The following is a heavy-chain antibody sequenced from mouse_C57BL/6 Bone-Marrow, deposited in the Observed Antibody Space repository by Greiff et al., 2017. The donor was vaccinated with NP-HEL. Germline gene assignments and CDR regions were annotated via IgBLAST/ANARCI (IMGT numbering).Heavy chain of an antibody. Sequence: QVQLQQSGPELVKPGASVKISCKASGYTFTDYYINWVKQRPGQGLEWIGWIFPGSGSTYYNEKFKGKATLTVDKSSSTAYMLLSSLTSEDSVVYFCARSDYYYYGSSYGFAYWGQGTLVTVSA. CDR3: ARSDYYYYGSSYGFAY. V-gene: IGHV1-75*01. CDR1: GYTFTDYY. J-gene: IGHJ3*01. CDR2: IFPGSGST. D-gene: IGHD1-1*01.